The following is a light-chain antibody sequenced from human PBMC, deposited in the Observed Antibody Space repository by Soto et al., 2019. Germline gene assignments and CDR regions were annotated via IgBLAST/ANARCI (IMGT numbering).Light chain of an antibody. CDR1: QTLSIGS. CDR2: GAS. Sequence: EIVLTQSPDTLSLSPGERATLFCRASQTLSIGSLAWYQQKPGQAPRLLMYGASNRATGIPDRFSGTGSGTDFTLTISRLEPEDFAVYYCQQYGSSPYTFGLGTKLEIK. J-gene: IGKJ2*01. V-gene: IGKV3-20*01. CDR3: QQYGSSPYT.